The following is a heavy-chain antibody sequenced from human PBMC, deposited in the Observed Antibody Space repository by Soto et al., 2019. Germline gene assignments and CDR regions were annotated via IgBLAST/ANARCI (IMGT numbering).Heavy chain of an antibody. J-gene: IGHJ6*02. CDR3: ARDNRILGYCSGGSCYSPPYYYYGMDV. D-gene: IGHD2-15*01. CDR1: GYTFTSYG. V-gene: IGHV1-18*01. CDR2: ISGYNGNT. Sequence: ASVKVSCKASGYTFTSYGISWVRQAPGQGLEWMGWISGYNGNTKSAQKLQGRVTMTTDTSTSTAYMELRSLRSDDTAVYYCARDNRILGYCSGGSCYSPPYYYYGMDVWGQGTTVTVSS.